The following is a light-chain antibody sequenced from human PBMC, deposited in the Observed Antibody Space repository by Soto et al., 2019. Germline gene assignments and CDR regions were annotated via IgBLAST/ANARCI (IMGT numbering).Light chain of an antibody. CDR3: CSYASSSSYV. V-gene: IGLV2-23*01. CDR2: EGT. CDR1: TSDVGGYNL. Sequence: QSVLTQPASVSGSPGQLITISCSGTTSDVGGYNLVSWYQQHTAKAPKLLIYEGTQRPSGVSSRFSGSKSGNTASLTISGPQAEDEADYYCCSYASSSSYVFGTGTKVTVL. J-gene: IGLJ1*01.